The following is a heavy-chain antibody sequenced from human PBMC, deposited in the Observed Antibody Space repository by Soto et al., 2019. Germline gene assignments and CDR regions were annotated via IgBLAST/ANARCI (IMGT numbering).Heavy chain of an antibody. Sequence: QVQLVQSGAEVKKPGASVKVSCKASVYTFTSYYMHWVRQAPGQGLVWMGIINPSGGSTSYAQKFQRRVTMPRDPSPGTVYMELSSLRAEYTALYYFARLGVDSVTTYCRFDPWGQGTLVTVSS. CDR1: VYTFTSYY. V-gene: IGHV1-46*01. CDR3: ARLGVDSVTTYCRFDP. J-gene: IGHJ5*02. CDR2: INPSGGST. D-gene: IGHD4-17*01.